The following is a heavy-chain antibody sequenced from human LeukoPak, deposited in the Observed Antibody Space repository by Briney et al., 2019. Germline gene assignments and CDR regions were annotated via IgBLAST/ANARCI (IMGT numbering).Heavy chain of an antibody. D-gene: IGHD5-18*01. V-gene: IGHV3-33*01. CDR3: ARDQRGFSYSKYYFDY. Sequence: SGGSLRLSCAASGFSFSSYGMHWVRQAPGKGLEWVAVIWYDGTNKYYADSVKGRFTISRDNSKNTLYLQMNNLRAEDTAVYYCARDQRGFSYSKYYFDYWGQGTLVTVSS. CDR2: IWYDGTNK. J-gene: IGHJ4*02. CDR1: GFSFSSYG.